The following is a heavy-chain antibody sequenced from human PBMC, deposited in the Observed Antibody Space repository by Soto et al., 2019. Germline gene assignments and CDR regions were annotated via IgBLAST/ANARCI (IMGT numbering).Heavy chain of an antibody. CDR1: GYTFTTYG. CDR3: TREGSAPYYYYGMDA. CDR2: INTHNGNT. J-gene: IGHJ6*02. V-gene: IGHV1-18*01. D-gene: IGHD3-10*01. Sequence: QVQLEQSAPEVKKPGASVKVSCKASGYTFTTYGISWVRQAPGQGLEWLGWINTHNGNTNYAQNLQGRVIMTADTSTNTAYMELRSLRSDDTAIYYCTREGSAPYYYYGMDAWGQGTTVTVFS.